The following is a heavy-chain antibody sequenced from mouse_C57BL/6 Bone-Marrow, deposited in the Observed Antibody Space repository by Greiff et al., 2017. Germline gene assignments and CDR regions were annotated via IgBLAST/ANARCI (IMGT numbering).Heavy chain of an antibody. V-gene: IGHV1-81*01. Sequence: LVESGAELARPGASVKLSCKASGYTFTSYGISWVKQRTGQGLEWIGEIYPRSGNTYYNEKFKGKATLTADKSSSTAYMELRSLTSEDSAVYFCAREMTTGYYAMDYWGQGTSVTVSS. J-gene: IGHJ4*01. CDR1: GYTFTSYG. CDR3: AREMTTGYYAMDY. CDR2: IYPRSGNT. D-gene: IGHD2-4*01.